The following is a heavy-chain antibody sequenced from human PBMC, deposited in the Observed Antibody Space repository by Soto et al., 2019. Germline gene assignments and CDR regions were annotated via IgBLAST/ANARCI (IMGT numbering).Heavy chain of an antibody. CDR1: GGSISSGGYY. CDR2: IYYSGST. CDR3: ARDLGYTDGYGTPGAAFDI. J-gene: IGHJ3*02. Sequence: PSETLSLTCTVSGGSISSGGYYWSWIRQHPGKGLEWIGYIYYSGSTYYNPSLNSRVTISVDTSKNQFSLKLSSVTAADTAVYYCARDLGYTDGYGTPGAAFDIWGQGTMVTVSS. D-gene: IGHD5-12*01. V-gene: IGHV4-31*03.